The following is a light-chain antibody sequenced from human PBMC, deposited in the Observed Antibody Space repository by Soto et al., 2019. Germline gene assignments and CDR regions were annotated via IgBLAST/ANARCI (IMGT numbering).Light chain of an antibody. CDR3: ATRDDLLRVNVV. CDR1: SPNIGSNT. Sequence: QSVLTQPHSASGPPGQWVTISCFGSSPNIGSNTVYLYQQLPGMAPKLPFYRDVNRPSGVPDRESASKSGTSDSLAISGLRSEDEGIYYCATRDDLLRVNVVFGGGTKLTVL. CDR2: RDV. V-gene: IGLV1-47*01. J-gene: IGLJ2*01.